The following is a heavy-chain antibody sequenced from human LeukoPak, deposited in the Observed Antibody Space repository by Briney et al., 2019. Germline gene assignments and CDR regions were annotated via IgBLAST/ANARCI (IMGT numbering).Heavy chain of an antibody. Sequence: GGSLRLSCAASGFTFSNYAMSWVRQAPGKELEWVSAISSAGSSTYYPDSVKGRFTISRGNSKFTVYLQMNGLRPEDTAVYYCAKVRYDFWSGYYNKWMFPSYWGQGTLVTVSS. V-gene: IGHV3-23*01. D-gene: IGHD3-3*01. CDR3: AKVRYDFWSGYYNKWMFPSY. CDR1: GFTFSNYA. J-gene: IGHJ4*02. CDR2: ISSAGSST.